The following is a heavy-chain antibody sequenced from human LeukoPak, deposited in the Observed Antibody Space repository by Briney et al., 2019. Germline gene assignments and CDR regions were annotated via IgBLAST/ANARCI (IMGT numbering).Heavy chain of an antibody. CDR3: AKGFRGSGTNWFDP. D-gene: IGHD3-10*01. CDR1: GFTFSSYA. CDR2: ISGGGGST. V-gene: IGHV3-23*01. J-gene: IGHJ5*02. Sequence: QPGGSLRPSCAASGFTFSSYAMSWVRQAPGKGLEWVSAISGGGGSTYYADSVKGRFTISRDNSKNTLYLQMNSLRAEDTAVYYCAKGFRGSGTNWFDPWGQGTLVTVSS.